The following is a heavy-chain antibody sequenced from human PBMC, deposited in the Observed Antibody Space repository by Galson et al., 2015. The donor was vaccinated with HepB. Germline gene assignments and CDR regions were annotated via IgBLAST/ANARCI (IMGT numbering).Heavy chain of an antibody. CDR3: ARDRPDIVVVPV. Sequence: SETLSLTCTVSGGSISSYYWSWIRQPPGKGLEWIGYIYYSGSTNYNPSLKSRVTISVDTSKNQFSLKLSSVTAADTAVYYCARDRPDIVVVPVWGQGTTVTVSS. J-gene: IGHJ6*02. V-gene: IGHV4-59*01. D-gene: IGHD2-15*01. CDR1: GGSISSYY. CDR2: IYYSGST.